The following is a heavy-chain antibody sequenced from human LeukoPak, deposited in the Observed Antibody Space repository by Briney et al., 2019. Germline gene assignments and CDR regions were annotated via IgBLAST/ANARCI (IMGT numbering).Heavy chain of an antibody. CDR2: ISYDGSNK. CDR3: ARDHDYGARYLDY. Sequence: GGSLRLSCAASGFTFSSYDMHWVRQAPGKGLEWVAVISYDGSNKYYADSVKGRFTISRDNSKNTLYLQMNSLRAEDTAVYYCARDHDYGARYLDYWGQGTLVTVSS. J-gene: IGHJ4*02. CDR1: GFTFSSYD. V-gene: IGHV3-30*03. D-gene: IGHD4-17*01.